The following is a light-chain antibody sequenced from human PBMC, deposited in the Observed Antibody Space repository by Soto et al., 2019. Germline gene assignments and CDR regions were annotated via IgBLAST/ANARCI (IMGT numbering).Light chain of an antibody. V-gene: IGKV1-33*01. CDR3: QQYDNLPIT. CDR2: DAS. Sequence: DIQMTQSPSSLSASVGDSVTITCQASQDISNYLNWYPQKPGKAPKLLIYDASNLETGVPSRFSGSGSGTDFTFTISSLQPEDIATYYCQQYDNLPITFGQGTRLEIK. J-gene: IGKJ5*01. CDR1: QDISNY.